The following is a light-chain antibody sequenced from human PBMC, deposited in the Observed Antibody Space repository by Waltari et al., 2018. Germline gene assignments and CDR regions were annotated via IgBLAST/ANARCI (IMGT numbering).Light chain of an antibody. CDR1: SSDIGKKS. CDR3: GTWDSSLSEVV. CDR2: DKD. V-gene: IGLV1-51*01. Sequence: QSVLTQPPSLSAAPGQKVTISCSGSSSDIGKKSLSWYQQLPGTAPKLLIYDKDKRPSGIPDRFSGSKSGTSATLGITGLQTGDEADYFCGTWDSSLSEVVFGGGTKLTVL. J-gene: IGLJ2*01.